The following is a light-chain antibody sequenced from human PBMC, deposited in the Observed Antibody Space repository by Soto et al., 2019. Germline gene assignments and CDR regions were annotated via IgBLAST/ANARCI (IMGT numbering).Light chain of an antibody. CDR3: CSYAGSQTWV. CDR2: DVS. Sequence: QSALTQPGSVSGSPGQSVTISCTGTSSDVGAYEYVSWYQQHPGKAPKLIIYDVSKRPSGVPDRFSGSKSGNTASLTISGLQAEDEADYYCCSYAGSQTWVFGGGTKLTVL. J-gene: IGLJ3*02. V-gene: IGLV2-11*01. CDR1: SSDVGAYEY.